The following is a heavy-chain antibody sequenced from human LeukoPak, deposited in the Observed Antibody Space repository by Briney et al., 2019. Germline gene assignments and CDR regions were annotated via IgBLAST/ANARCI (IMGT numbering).Heavy chain of an antibody. J-gene: IGHJ4*02. V-gene: IGHV3-66*01. CDR2: LDNTASA. Sequence: GGPLRLSCAASGFTVRSNYMNWVRQASGEGLESVSVLDNTASAYYADSVKARLTISRVTSKNMSYLQMTNLRVDDTAVYYCARGAFDWGQGTLVTVSS. CDR3: ARGAFD. D-gene: IGHD3-16*01. CDR1: GFTVRSNY.